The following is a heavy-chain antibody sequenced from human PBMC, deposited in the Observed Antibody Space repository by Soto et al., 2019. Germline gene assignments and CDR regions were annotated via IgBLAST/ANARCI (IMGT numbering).Heavy chain of an antibody. CDR1: GFTFINAW. CDR2: IKSKTDGGTA. CDR3: ITSDSRYSYGLSGLDY. J-gene: IGHJ4*02. V-gene: IGHV3-15*01. Sequence: DVQVVESGGGLVKPGGSLRLSCAVSGFTFINAWMFWVRQAPGQGLEWVGRIKSKTDGGTADYAAPVKGRFTISRDDSKNTLYLKMTSLKTEDTAVYYCITSDSRYSYGLSGLDYWGQGTLVTVSS. D-gene: IGHD5-18*01.